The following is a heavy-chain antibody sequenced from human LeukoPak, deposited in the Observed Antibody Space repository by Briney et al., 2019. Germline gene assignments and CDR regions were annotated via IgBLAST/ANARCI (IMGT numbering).Heavy chain of an antibody. CDR2: TFYRSTWSI. D-gene: IGHD5-18*01. V-gene: IGHV6-1*01. J-gene: IGHJ4*02. CDR3: ARETGSYSYGPFDY. CDR1: GDSVSSNSAA. Sequence: SQTLSLTCAISGDSVSSNSAAWNWIRQSPSRGLQWLGRTFYRSTWSINYAVSVKSRIIIKADTFKNQFSLQLNSVTPEDTAVYYCARETGSYSYGPFDYWGQGTLVTVSS.